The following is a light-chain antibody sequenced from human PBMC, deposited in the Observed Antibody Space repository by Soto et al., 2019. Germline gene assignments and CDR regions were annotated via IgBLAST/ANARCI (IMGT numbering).Light chain of an antibody. CDR2: DAS. Sequence: DIQMTHSPYSLSASVGYRITITCQASQGISNALNWYQHKLGKAPKLLIYDASNVETGVPSRFSGSGSGTDFTLTISSLKPEDFAIYYCQQDDKLPYTLGQGNKLEIK. J-gene: IGKJ2*01. V-gene: IGKV1-33*01. CDR3: QQDDKLPYT. CDR1: QGISNA.